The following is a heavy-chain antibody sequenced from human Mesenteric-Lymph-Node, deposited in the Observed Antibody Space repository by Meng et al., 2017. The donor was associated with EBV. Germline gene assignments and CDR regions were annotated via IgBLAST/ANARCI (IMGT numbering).Heavy chain of an antibody. J-gene: IGHJ5*02. V-gene: IGHV4-39*07. CDR3: ARGPEIVVVLIPTNWFDP. D-gene: IGHD2-21*01. CDR2: VFYSGST. Sequence: QLHLQESGPGLVEPSEALYLTGVVAGDSISSNYCWSWIRQVPGKGLEWIGSVFYSGSTYYNPSLESRVTLSVDTSKNQFSLNLRSVTAADTGVYYCARGPEIVVVLIPTNWFDPWGQGTLGTVSS. CDR1: GDSISSNYC.